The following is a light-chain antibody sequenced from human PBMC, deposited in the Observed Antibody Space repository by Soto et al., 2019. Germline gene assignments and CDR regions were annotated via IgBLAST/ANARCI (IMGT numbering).Light chain of an antibody. Sequence: DIQMTQKPSSLSASVGDRGTIACQSSHNIYNYLNWYHQKPGKAPKLLIFDASNLERGVPSRFSGSGSRTHFSLTINNLQPEDVGTYFCQHYDNLPLTFGGGTMVDI. V-gene: IGKV1-33*01. CDR3: QHYDNLPLT. CDR1: HNIYNY. J-gene: IGKJ4*01. CDR2: DAS.